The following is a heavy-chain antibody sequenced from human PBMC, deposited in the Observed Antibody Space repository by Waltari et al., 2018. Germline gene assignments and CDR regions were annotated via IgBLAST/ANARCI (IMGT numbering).Heavy chain of an antibody. V-gene: IGHV3-30*16. CDR1: GFTFSSYA. D-gene: IGHD3-3*01. CDR3: ARDPGRFLEWFDYYYYGMDV. CDR2: ISYDGSNK. Sequence: QVQLVESGGGVVQPGRSLRLSCAASGFTFSSYAMHWVRQAPGKGIEWVAVISYDGSNKYYADSVKGRFTISRDNSKNTLYLQMNSLRAEDTAVYYCARDPGRFLEWFDYYYYGMDVWGQGTTVTVSS. J-gene: IGHJ6*02.